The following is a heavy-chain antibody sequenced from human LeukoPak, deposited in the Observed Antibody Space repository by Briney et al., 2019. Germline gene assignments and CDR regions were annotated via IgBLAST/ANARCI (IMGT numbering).Heavy chain of an antibody. Sequence: GGSLRLSCAASGFTFSNYAMHWVRQAPGKGLEWVSGITGSGLRTYYGDSVKGRFTIYRDNSKNTLYLQMNSLGAEDTAVYYCAKDLYYYDTSGSMDVWDQGTTVTVSS. J-gene: IGHJ6*02. CDR1: GFTFSNYA. CDR2: ITGSGLRT. CDR3: AKDLYYYDTSGSMDV. V-gene: IGHV3-23*01. D-gene: IGHD3-22*01.